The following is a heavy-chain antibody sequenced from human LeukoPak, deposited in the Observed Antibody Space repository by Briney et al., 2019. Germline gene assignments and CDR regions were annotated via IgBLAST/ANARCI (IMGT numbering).Heavy chain of an antibody. CDR2: IGTAGDT. V-gene: IGHV3-13*01. CDR1: GSTFSSYD. D-gene: IGHD5/OR15-5a*01. Sequence: GGSLRLSCAASGSTFSSYDMHWVRQATGKGLEWVSAIGTAGDTYYPGSVKGRFTISRENAKNSLYLQMNSLRAGDTAVYYCARDLRFYGMDVWGQGTTVTVSS. J-gene: IGHJ6*02. CDR3: ARDLRFYGMDV.